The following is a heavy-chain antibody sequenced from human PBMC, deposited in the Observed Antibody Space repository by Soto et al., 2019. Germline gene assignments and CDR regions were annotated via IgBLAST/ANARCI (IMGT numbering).Heavy chain of an antibody. J-gene: IGHJ6*02. CDR2: IYYSGST. Sequence: PSETLSLTCTVSGGSISSGDYYWSWIRQPPGKGLEWIGYIYYSGSTYYNPSLKSRVTISVDTSKNQFSLKLSSVTAADTAVYYCARDSSSWYSIYYGMDVWGQGTTVTVS. CDR3: ARDSSSWYSIYYGMDV. CDR1: GGSISSGDYY. D-gene: IGHD6-13*01. V-gene: IGHV4-30-4*01.